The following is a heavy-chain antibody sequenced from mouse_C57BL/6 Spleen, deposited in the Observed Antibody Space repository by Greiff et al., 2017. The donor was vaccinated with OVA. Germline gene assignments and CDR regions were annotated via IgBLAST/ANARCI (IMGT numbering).Heavy chain of an antibody. Sequence: QVQLQQSGAELVKPGASVKLSCKASGYTFTSYWMQWVKQRPGQGLEWIGEIDPSDSYTNYNQKFKGKATLTVDTSSSTAYMQLSSLTSEDSAVYYCARYGMDYWGQGTSVTVSS. V-gene: IGHV1-50*01. J-gene: IGHJ4*01. D-gene: IGHD1-1*01. CDR1: GYTFTSYW. CDR2: IDPSDSYT. CDR3: ARYGMDY.